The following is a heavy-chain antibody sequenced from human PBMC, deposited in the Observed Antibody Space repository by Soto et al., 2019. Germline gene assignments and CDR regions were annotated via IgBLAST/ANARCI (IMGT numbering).Heavy chain of an antibody. CDR2: IYPGDSDT. V-gene: IGHV5-51*01. CDR1: GYSFTSYW. CDR3: ARNSIAAHGTPYNWFDP. Sequence: GESLKISCKGSGYSFTSYWIGWVRQMPGKGLEWMGIIYPGDSDTRYSPSFQGQVTISADKSISTAYLQWSSLKASDTAMYYCARNSIAAHGTPYNWFDPWGQGTLVTVSS. J-gene: IGHJ5*02. D-gene: IGHD6-13*01.